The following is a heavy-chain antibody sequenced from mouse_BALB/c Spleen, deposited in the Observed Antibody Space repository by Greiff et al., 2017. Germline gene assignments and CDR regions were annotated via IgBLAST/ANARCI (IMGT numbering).Heavy chain of an antibody. CDR1: GFNIKDTY. D-gene: IGHD1-1*02. CDR3: ARRVPGSYDYAMDY. CDR2: IDPANGNT. V-gene: IGHV14-3*02. J-gene: IGHJ4*01. Sequence: EVQLQQSGAELVKPGASVKLSCTASGFNIKDTYMHWVKQRHEQGLEWIGRIDPANGNTKYDPKFQGKATITADTSSNTAYLQLSSLTSEDTAVYYCARRVPGSYDYAMDYWGQGTSVTVSS.